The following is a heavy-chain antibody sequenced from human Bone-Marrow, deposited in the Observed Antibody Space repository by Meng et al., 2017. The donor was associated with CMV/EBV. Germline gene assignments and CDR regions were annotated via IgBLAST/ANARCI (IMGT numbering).Heavy chain of an antibody. V-gene: IGHV3-7*01. J-gene: IGHJ4*02. Sequence: GGSLRLSCAASGFTFSSYWMSWVRQAPGKGLEWVANIKQDGSEKYYVDSVKGRFTISRDNAKNSLYLRINSLRAEDTAVYYCARGPRFGELFDWGQGTLVTVSS. CDR1: GFTFSSYW. D-gene: IGHD3-10*01. CDR2: IKQDGSEK. CDR3: ARGPRFGELFD.